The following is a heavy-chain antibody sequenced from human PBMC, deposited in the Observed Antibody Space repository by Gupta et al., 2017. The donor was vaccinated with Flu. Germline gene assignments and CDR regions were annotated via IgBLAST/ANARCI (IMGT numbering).Heavy chain of an antibody. D-gene: IGHD5-18*01. CDR3: VTERSYGYDYSYYGVDV. V-gene: IGHV4-61*02. CDR2: IYTSGIT. Sequence: QVQLQESGPGLVKPSQTLSLTCIVSGGSISSGYYYWSWIRQPAGKGLEWIGRIYTSGITNYNPSLKSRVTISVDTSENQFSLKLTSVTATDTAVYYCVTERSYGYDYSYYGVDVWGPGTTVTVS. CDR1: GGSISSGYYY. J-gene: IGHJ6*02.